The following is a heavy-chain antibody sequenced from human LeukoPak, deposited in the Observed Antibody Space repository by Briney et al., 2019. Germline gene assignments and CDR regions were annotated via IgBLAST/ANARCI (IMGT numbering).Heavy chain of an antibody. CDR1: GFTFSSYG. Sequence: PGGSLRLSCAASGFTFSSYGMHWVRQAPGKGLEWVAVISYDGSNKYYADSVKGLFTISRDNAKNSLYLQMNSLRDEDTALYYCARGTVGAKPFDYWGQGTLVTVSS. D-gene: IGHD1-26*01. CDR3: ARGTVGAKPFDY. CDR2: ISYDGSNK. V-gene: IGHV3-30*03. J-gene: IGHJ4*02.